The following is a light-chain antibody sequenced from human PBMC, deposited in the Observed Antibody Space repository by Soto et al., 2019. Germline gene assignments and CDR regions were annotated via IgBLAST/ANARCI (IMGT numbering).Light chain of an antibody. V-gene: IGKV3-11*01. CDR3: QQHSNWPIT. Sequence: EILLTQSPATLSLSPGERDTLSCRASQSVSSYLAWYQQKPGQAPRLLIYDASNRATGIPARFSGSGSGTDFTLTISSLEPEDFAVYYCQQHSNWPITFGQGTRVEIK. CDR2: DAS. J-gene: IGKJ5*01. CDR1: QSVSSY.